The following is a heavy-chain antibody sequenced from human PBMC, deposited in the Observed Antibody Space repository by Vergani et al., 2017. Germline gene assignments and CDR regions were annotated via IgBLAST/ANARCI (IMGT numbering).Heavy chain of an antibody. CDR1: GYSFTSYW. J-gene: IGHJ2*01. CDR3: ARHGDPLMSSPNWYFDL. D-gene: IGHD7-27*01. V-gene: IGHV5-10-1*04. CDR2: IDPSDSYT. Sequence: EVQLVQSGAEVKKPGESLRISCKGSGYSFTSYWISWVRQMPGKGLEWMGRIDPSDSYTNYSPSFQGQVTISADKSISTAYLQWSSLKASDTAMYYCARHGDPLMSSPNWYFDLWGRGTLVTVSS.